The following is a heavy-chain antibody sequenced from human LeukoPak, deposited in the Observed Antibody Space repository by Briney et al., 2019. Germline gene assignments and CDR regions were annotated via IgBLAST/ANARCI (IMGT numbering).Heavy chain of an antibody. CDR2: IHYSGST. D-gene: IGHD3-16*01. V-gene: IGHV4-39*07. CDR1: GGSISTSYY. CDR3: ASSRGTRPYYFDY. J-gene: IGHJ4*02. Sequence: PSETLSLTCSVSGGSISTSYYWGWIRQPPGKGLEWIGSIHYSGSTYYIPSLKSRLTMSVDTPKNQFSLRLTSVTAADTAMYYCASSRGTRPYYFDYWGQGMLVTVSS.